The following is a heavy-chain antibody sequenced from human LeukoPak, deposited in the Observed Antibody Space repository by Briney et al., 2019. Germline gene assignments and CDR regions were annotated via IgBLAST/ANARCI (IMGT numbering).Heavy chain of an antibody. D-gene: IGHD3-22*01. J-gene: IGHJ3*01. CDR1: GGSIFTYY. Sequence: SETLSLTCSISGGSIFTYYWSWVRQPAGKGLEWIGRIHTGGSTNYSPSLKSRVTMSLVTSKNQFSLKLASVTAADTAVYYCARIFDRDVWGQGTMVTVSS. CDR2: IHTGGST. CDR3: ARIFDRDV. V-gene: IGHV4-4*07.